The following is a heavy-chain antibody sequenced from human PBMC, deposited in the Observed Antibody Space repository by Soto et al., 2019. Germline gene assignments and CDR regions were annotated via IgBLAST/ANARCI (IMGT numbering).Heavy chain of an antibody. CDR1: GGSISSYY. V-gene: IGHV4-59*01. Sequence: QVQLQESGPGLVKPSETLSLTCTVSGGSISSYYWSWIRQPPGKGLEWFGYIYYSGITNYNPYLTSRVTISVDTSKNQFSMKLSSVTAADTAVYYCARYKSNYYYGMDVWGQGTTVTVSS. CDR2: IYYSGIT. CDR3: ARYKSNYYYGMDV. J-gene: IGHJ6*02. D-gene: IGHD1-20*01.